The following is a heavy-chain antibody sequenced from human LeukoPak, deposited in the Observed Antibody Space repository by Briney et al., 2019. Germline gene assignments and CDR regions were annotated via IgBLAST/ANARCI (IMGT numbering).Heavy chain of an antibody. D-gene: IGHD5-18*01. Sequence: PGGSLRLSCAASGFTFSNYWMSWVRQAPGKGLEWVANIKQDGSEKYYVDSVKGRFTISRDNAKNSLYLQMNSLRAEDTAVYYCARDKYSYGFSRTYYYYYYYMDVWGKGTTVTISS. CDR3: ARDKYSYGFSRTYYYYYYYMDV. V-gene: IGHV3-7*01. CDR2: IKQDGSEK. J-gene: IGHJ6*03. CDR1: GFTFSNYW.